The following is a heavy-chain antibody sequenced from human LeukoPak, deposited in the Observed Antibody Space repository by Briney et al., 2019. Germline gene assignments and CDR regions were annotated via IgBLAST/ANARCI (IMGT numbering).Heavy chain of an antibody. Sequence: SETLSLTCAVSGGSISSSNWWSWVRQPPGKGLEWIGEIYHSGSTNYNPSLKSRVTISVDKSKNQFSLKLSSVTAADTAVYYCARAGDTMVRGVSLDYWGQGTLVTVSS. D-gene: IGHD3-10*01. CDR3: ARAGDTMVRGVSLDY. J-gene: IGHJ4*02. CDR1: GGSISSSNW. V-gene: IGHV4-4*02. CDR2: IYHSGST.